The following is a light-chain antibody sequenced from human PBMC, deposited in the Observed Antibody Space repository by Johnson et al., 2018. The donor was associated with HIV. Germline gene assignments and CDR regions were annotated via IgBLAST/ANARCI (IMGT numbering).Light chain of an antibody. V-gene: IGLV1-51*01. CDR2: DID. CDR1: SSNIGNNY. Sequence: QSVLTQPPSVSAAPGQKVTISCSGSSSNIGNNYVSWYQQLPGTAPKLLIYDIDKRPSGIPDRFSGSQSGTSATLDISGLQPGDEADYYCGIWDSGLSAYVFGTGTKVTAL. J-gene: IGLJ1*01. CDR3: GIWDSGLSAYV.